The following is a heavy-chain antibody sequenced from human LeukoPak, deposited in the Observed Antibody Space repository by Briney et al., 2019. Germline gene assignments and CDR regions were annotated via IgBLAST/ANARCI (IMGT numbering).Heavy chain of an antibody. Sequence: ASVKVSCKTSGYFFTSYSINWVRQAPGQGLEWMGWISAYNGGTNYAQKFQGRVTMTTDTSTSTAYMELRSLIFDDTALYFCARGDPGTTANWFDSWGQGTLVTVSS. D-gene: IGHD1-1*01. J-gene: IGHJ5*01. CDR1: GYFFTSYS. CDR2: ISAYNGGT. CDR3: ARGDPGTTANWFDS. V-gene: IGHV1-18*04.